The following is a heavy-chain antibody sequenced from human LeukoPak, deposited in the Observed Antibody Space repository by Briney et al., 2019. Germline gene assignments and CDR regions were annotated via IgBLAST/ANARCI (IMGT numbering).Heavy chain of an antibody. V-gene: IGHV4-34*01. CDR1: GGSFSGYY. CDR3: ARGLEYDILTGYPEYFQH. J-gene: IGHJ1*01. CDR2: INHSGST. D-gene: IGHD3-9*01. Sequence: SETLSLTCAVYGGSFSGYYWSWIRQPPGKGLEWIGEINHSGSTNYNPSLKSRVTISVDTSKNQFSLKLSSVTAADTAVYYCARGLEYDILTGYPEYFQHWARAPWSPSPQ.